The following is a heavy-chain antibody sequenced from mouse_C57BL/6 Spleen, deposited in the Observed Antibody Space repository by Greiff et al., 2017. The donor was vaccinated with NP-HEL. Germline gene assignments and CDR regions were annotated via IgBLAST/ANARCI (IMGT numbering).Heavy chain of an antibody. CDR2: IDPSDSET. V-gene: IGHV1-52*01. J-gene: IGHJ2*01. CDR3: ARVYYDYPYYFDY. Sequence: QVQLKQPGAELVRPGSSVKLSCKASGYTFTSYWMHWVKQRPIQGLEWIGNIDPSDSETHYNQKFKDKATLTVDKSSSTAYMQLSSLTSEDSAVYYCARVYYDYPYYFDYWGQGTTLTVSS. D-gene: IGHD2-4*01. CDR1: GYTFTSYW.